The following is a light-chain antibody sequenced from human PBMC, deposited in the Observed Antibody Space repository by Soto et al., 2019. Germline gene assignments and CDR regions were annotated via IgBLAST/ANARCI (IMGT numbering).Light chain of an antibody. V-gene: IGKV1-33*01. CDR2: DAS. Sequence: DIQMTQSPSSLSASVGDRVTITCQASQDISNYLNWYQQKPGKAPKLLIYDASNLETGVPSMFSGSGAGTDFTFTISSLQPEDIATYYCHLYDNLPITFGQWTRLEIK. J-gene: IGKJ5*01. CDR1: QDISNY. CDR3: HLYDNLPIT.